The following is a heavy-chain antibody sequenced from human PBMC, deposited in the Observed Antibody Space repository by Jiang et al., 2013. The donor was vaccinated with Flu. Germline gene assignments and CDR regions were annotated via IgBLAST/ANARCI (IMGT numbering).Heavy chain of an antibody. CDR3: GRDGGIYRGNSIDY. Sequence: KPGASVKISCKAAGYTFSNYYIDWVRQAPGQGLEWMGIINPSDGYTQYAQKFQGRVTMTRDTSTNTFYMELSSLRSEDTAVYYCGRDGGIYRGNSIDYWGPGTLVTVSS. V-gene: IGHV1-46*01. D-gene: IGHD4-23*01. J-gene: IGHJ4*02. CDR2: INPSDGYT. CDR1: GYTFSNYY.